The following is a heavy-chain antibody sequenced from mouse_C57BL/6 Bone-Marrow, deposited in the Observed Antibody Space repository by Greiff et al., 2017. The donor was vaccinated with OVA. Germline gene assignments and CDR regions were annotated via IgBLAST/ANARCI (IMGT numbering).Heavy chain of an antibody. CDR2: ISNGGGST. D-gene: IGHD1-1*01. CDR1: GFTFSDYY. CDR3: ARPLLLRSIYYAMDY. J-gene: IGHJ4*01. Sequence: EVKLMESGGGLVQPGGSLKLSCAASGFTFSDYYMYWVRQTPEKRLEWVAYISNGGGSTYYPDTVKGRFTISRDNAKNTLYLQMSRLKSEDTAMYYCARPLLLRSIYYAMDYWGQGTSVTVSS. V-gene: IGHV5-12*01.